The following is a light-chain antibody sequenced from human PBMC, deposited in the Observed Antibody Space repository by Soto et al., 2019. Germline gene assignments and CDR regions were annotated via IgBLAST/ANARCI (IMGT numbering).Light chain of an antibody. CDR3: QQYGSSGT. V-gene: IGKV3-20*01. CDR2: GAS. Sequence: EIVMTQSPATLSVSPGERATLSCRARQSVSSSYLAWYQQKPGQAPRLLIYGASSRATGIPDRFSGSGSGTDFTLTISRLEPEDFAVYYCQQYGSSGTFGQGTKVDIK. CDR1: QSVSSSY. J-gene: IGKJ1*01.